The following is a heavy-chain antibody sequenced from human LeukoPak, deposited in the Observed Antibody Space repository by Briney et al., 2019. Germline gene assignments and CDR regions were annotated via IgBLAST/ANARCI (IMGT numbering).Heavy chain of an antibody. CDR3: ARGAGSSFFDY. V-gene: IGHV1-8*01. CDR1: GYTFTSYD. J-gene: IGHJ4*02. D-gene: IGHD6-6*01. CDR2: MNPNSGNT. Sequence: ASVNVSCKASGYTFTSYDINWVRQAPGQGLEWMGWMNPNSGNTGYAQKFQGRVTMTRNTSISTAYMELSSLRSEDTGVYYCARGAGSSFFDYWGQGTLVTVSS.